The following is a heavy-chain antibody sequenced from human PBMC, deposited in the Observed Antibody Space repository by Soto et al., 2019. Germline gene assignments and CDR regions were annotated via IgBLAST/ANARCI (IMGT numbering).Heavy chain of an antibody. V-gene: IGHV4-59*01. J-gene: IGHJ6*03. Sequence: SETLSLTCTVSGGSISSYYWSWIRQPPGKGLEWIGYIYYSGSTNYNPSLKSRVTISVDTSKNQFSLKLSSVTAADTAVYYCARALTIFGVVKTYYYYYMDVWGKGTTVTVSS. CDR2: IYYSGST. CDR3: ARALTIFGVVKTYYYYYMDV. D-gene: IGHD3-3*01. CDR1: GGSISSYY.